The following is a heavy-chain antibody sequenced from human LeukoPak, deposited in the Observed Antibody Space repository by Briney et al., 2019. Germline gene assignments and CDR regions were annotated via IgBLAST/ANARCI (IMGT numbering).Heavy chain of an antibody. Sequence: PGGSLRLSCAASGFTFSSYSMNWVRQAPGKGLEWVSYISSSSTIYYADSVKGRFTISRDNAKNSLYLQMNSLRDEDTAVYYCARDLIVGAPDYWGQGTLSPSPQ. CDR2: ISSSSTI. J-gene: IGHJ4*02. CDR1: GFTFSSYS. V-gene: IGHV3-48*02. CDR3: ARDLIVGAPDY. D-gene: IGHD1-26*01.